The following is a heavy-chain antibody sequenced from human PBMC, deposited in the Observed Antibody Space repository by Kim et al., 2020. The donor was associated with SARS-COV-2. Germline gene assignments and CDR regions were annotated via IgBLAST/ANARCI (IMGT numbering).Heavy chain of an antibody. V-gene: IGHV6-1*01. CDR3: AGSVAVDSNWFDP. D-gene: IGHD6-19*01. CDR2: TYYRSKWYS. J-gene: IGHJ5*02. Sequence: SQTLSLTCAISGDSVSSNSGAWNWIRQYPSRGLEWLGRTYYRSKWYSDYAVSVKSRITINPDTSKNQFSLQLNSVTPEDTAMYFCAGSVAVDSNWFDPWGQGTLVTVSS. CDR1: GDSVSSNSGA.